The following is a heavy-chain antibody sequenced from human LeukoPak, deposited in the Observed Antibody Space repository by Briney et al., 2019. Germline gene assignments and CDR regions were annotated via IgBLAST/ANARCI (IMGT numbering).Heavy chain of an antibody. V-gene: IGHV1-18*01. CDR2: ISAYNGNT. CDR1: GYTFTSYG. D-gene: IGHD3-22*01. J-gene: IGHJ4*02. Sequence: ASVKVSCKASGYTFTSYGISWVRQAPGQELEWMGWISAYNGNTNYAQKLQGRVTMTTDTSTSTAYMELRSLRSDDTAVYYCARSDSSGYYYVGPWDYWGQGTLVTVSS. CDR3: ARSDSSGYYYVGPWDY.